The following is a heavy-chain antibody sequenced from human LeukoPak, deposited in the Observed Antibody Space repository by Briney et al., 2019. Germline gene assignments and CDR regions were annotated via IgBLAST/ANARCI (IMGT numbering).Heavy chain of an antibody. D-gene: IGHD2-2*01. Sequence: ASVKVSCKASGYTFTGYYIHRVRQAPGQGLEWMGWISPNSGGTKYAQNFRGRVTMTRDTSISTAYMELNRLRSDDTAVYYCARGDCSTISCPFDPWGQGTLVTVSS. J-gene: IGHJ5*02. CDR2: ISPNSGGT. CDR1: GYTFTGYY. V-gene: IGHV1-2*02. CDR3: ARGDCSTISCPFDP.